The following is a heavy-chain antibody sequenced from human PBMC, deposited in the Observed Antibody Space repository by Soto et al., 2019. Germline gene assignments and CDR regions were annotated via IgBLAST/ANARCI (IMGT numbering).Heavy chain of an antibody. V-gene: IGHV4-59*01. D-gene: IGHD3-3*01. CDR2: IYYSGST. CDR3: AGTYYDFWSGYYYFDY. Sequence: SETPSLTCTVSGGSISSYYWSWIRQPPGKGLEWIGYIYYSGSTNYNPSLKSRVTISVDTSKNQFSLKLSSVTAADTAVYYCAGTYYDFWSGYYYFDYWGQGTLVTVPQ. CDR1: GGSISSYY. J-gene: IGHJ4*02.